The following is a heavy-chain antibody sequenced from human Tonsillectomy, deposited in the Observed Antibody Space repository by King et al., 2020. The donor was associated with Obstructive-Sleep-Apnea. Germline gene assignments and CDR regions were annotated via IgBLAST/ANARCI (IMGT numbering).Heavy chain of an antibody. CDR3: ARGMSSSSYSDY. J-gene: IGHJ4*02. D-gene: IGHD6-13*01. Sequence: VQLQQWGAGLLKPSETLSLSCAVYGGSFSGYYWSWIRQPPGKGLEWVGEVNHSGSTNCNPSLKSRVTISVDTSKNQFSLKVSSVTAADTAVYYCARGMSSSSYSDYWGQGTLVTVSS. V-gene: IGHV4-34*01. CDR2: VNHSGST. CDR1: GGSFSGYY.